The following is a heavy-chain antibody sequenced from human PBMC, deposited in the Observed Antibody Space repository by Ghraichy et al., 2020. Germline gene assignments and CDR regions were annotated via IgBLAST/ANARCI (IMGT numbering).Heavy chain of an antibody. CDR1: GGSISSSSYY. CDR2: IYYSGST. CDR3: ARVYYDSSGYYPQITPFDY. V-gene: IGHV4-39*01. Sequence: SETLSLTCTVSGGSISSSSYYWGWIRQPPGKGLEWIGSIYYSGSTYYNPSLKSRVTISVDTSKNQFSLKLSSVTAADTAVYYCARVYYDSSGYYPQITPFDYWGQGTLVTVSS. D-gene: IGHD3-22*01. J-gene: IGHJ4*02.